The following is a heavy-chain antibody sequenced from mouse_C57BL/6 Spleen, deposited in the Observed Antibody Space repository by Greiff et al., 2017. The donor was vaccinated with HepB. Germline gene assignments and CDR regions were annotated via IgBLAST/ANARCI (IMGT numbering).Heavy chain of an antibody. D-gene: IGHD2-5*01. CDR2: IWSGGST. CDR1: GFSLTSYG. Sequence: VQLKESGPGLVQPSQSLSITCTVSGFSLTSYGVHWVRQSPGKGLEWLGVIWSGGSTDYNAAFISRLSISKDNSKSQVFFKMNSLQADDTAIYYCARGGLYSNYWYFDVWGTGTTVTVSS. CDR3: ARGGLYSNYWYFDV. V-gene: IGHV2-2*01. J-gene: IGHJ1*03.